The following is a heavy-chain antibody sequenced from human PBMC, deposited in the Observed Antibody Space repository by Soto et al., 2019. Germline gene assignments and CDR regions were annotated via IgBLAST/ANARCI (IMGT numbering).Heavy chain of an antibody. V-gene: IGHV1-69*02. J-gene: IGHJ4*02. CDR3: ASSKGSGSYYNAPFDY. D-gene: IGHD3-10*01. CDR2: IIPILGIA. CDR1: GGTFSSYT. Sequence: SVKVSCKASGGTFSSYTISWVRQAPGQGLEWMGRIIPILGIANYAQKFQGRVTITADKSTSTAYMELSSLRSEDTAVYYCASSKGSGSYYNAPFDYWGQGTLVTVSS.